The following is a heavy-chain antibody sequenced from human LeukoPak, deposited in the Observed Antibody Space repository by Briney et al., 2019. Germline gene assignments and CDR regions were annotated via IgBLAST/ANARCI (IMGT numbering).Heavy chain of an antibody. V-gene: IGHV3-30*03. J-gene: IGHJ4*02. CDR1: GFTFSSYG. CDR2: ISYDGSNK. Sequence: SGGSLRLSCAASGFTFSSYGMHWVRQAPGKGLEWVAVISYDGSNKYYADSVKGRFTISRDNSKNTLYLQMNSLRAEDTAVYYCARGGDTAMPRLEYFDYWGQGTLVTVSS. CDR3: ARGGDTAMPRLEYFDY. D-gene: IGHD5-18*01.